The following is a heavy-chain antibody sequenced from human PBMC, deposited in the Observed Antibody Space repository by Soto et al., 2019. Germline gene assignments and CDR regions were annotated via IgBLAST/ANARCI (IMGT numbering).Heavy chain of an antibody. Sequence: PSETLSVTCAFSVGSFSVYYWNWIRQPPGKGLEWIGEIDHSGYTNYNPSLKSRVTTSVDTSKNQFSLRLTSVTAADTAVYYCARVRDWFDPWGQGTLVTVSS. CDR2: IDHSGYT. CDR1: VGSFSVYY. J-gene: IGHJ5*02. CDR3: ARVRDWFDP. V-gene: IGHV4-34*01. D-gene: IGHD3-3*01.